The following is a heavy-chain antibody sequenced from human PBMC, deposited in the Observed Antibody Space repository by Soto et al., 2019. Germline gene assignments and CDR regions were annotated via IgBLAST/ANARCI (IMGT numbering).Heavy chain of an antibody. J-gene: IGHJ3*02. Sequence: QVQLVESGGGVVQPGRSLRLSCAASGFTFSSYAMHWVRQAPGKGLEWVAVISYDGSNKYYADSVKGRFTISRDNSKNTLYLQMNSLRAEDTAVYYCARVGPGNYDSSGYYYVGALDIWGQGTMVTVSS. V-gene: IGHV3-30-3*01. CDR3: ARVGPGNYDSSGYYYVGALDI. D-gene: IGHD3-22*01. CDR1: GFTFSSYA. CDR2: ISYDGSNK.